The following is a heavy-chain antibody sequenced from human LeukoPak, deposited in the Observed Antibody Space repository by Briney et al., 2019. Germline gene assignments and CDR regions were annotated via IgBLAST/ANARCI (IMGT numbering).Heavy chain of an antibody. D-gene: IGHD4-17*01. J-gene: IGHJ4*02. CDR2: ISGSGGST. CDR3: AKHTESFGDSSTGY. Sequence: PGGSLRLSCAASGFTFSSYGMSWVRQAPGKGLEWVSGISGSGGSTYYADSVKGRFTVSRDNSKNTVYLQMNSLRADDTAVYYCAKHTESFGDSSTGYWGQGTLVTVSS. V-gene: IGHV3-23*01. CDR1: GFTFSSYG.